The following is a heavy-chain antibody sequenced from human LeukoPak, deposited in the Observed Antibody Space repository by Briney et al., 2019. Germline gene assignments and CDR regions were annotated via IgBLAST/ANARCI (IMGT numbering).Heavy chain of an antibody. J-gene: IGHJ4*02. CDR2: ISYDGSNK. V-gene: IGHV3-30*03. D-gene: IGHD4-17*01. CDR3: ARDQYGDYALDY. CDR1: GFTFSSYG. Sequence: PGRSLRLSCAASGFTFSSYGMHWVRQAPGKGLEWVAVISYDGSNKYYADSVKGRFTISRDTAKNSLYLQMNSLRAEDTAVYYCARDQYGDYALDYWGQGTLVTVSS.